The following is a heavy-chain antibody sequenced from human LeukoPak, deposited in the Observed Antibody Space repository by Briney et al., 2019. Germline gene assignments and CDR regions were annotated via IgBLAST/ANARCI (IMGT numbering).Heavy chain of an antibody. V-gene: IGHV1-69*01. CDR2: IIPIFGTA. CDR3: AREGGGSGYFDY. D-gene: IGHD3-16*01. J-gene: IGHJ4*02. CDR1: GGTFSSYA. Sequence: ASVKVSCKASGGTFSSYAISWVRQAPGQGLEWMGGIIPIFGTANYAQKFQGRVTITADESTSTAYMELSSLRSEDTAVYYCAREGGGSGYFDYWGQGTLVTVFS.